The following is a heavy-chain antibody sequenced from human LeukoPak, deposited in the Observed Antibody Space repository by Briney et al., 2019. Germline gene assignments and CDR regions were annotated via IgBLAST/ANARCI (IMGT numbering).Heavy chain of an antibody. CDR3: ARVTSNDYYDSNYFDY. D-gene: IGHD3-22*01. CDR2: ISSNGGST. Sequence: GGSLRLFCAASGFTFSSYAMPWVRQAPGKGLEYVSAISSNGGSTYYANSVKGRFTISRDNSKNTLYLQMGSLRAEDMAVYYCARVTSNDYYDSNYFDYWGQGTLVTVSS. J-gene: IGHJ4*02. CDR1: GFTFSSYA. V-gene: IGHV3-64*01.